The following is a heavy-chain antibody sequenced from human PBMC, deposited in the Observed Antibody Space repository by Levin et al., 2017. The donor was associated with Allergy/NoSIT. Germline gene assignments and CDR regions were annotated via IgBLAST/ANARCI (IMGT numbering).Heavy chain of an antibody. D-gene: IGHD3-10*01. V-gene: IGHV3-23*01. Sequence: GESLKISCAASGFTFSSYAMSWVRQAPGKGLEWVSAISGSGGSTYYADSVKGRFTISRDNSKNTLYLQMNSLRAEDTAVYYCAKRHHYYGSGSSGDYWGQGTLVTVSS. CDR2: ISGSGGST. CDR1: GFTFSSYA. J-gene: IGHJ4*02. CDR3: AKRHHYYGSGSSGDY.